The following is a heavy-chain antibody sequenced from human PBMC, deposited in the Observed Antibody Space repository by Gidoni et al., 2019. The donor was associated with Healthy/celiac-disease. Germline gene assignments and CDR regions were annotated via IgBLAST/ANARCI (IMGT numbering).Heavy chain of an antibody. CDR1: GFTFDDYA. D-gene: IGHD3-3*01. J-gene: IGHJ4*02. V-gene: IGHV3-9*01. Sequence: EVQLVESGGGLVQPGRSLRLSCAASGFTFDDYARQWVRQAPGKGLEWVSGISWNSGSICYADSVKGRFTISRDNAKNSLYLQMNSLRAEDTALYYCAKSSGAGYYDFWSGFPDYWGQGTLVTVSS. CDR2: ISWNSGSI. CDR3: AKSSGAGYYDFWSGFPDY.